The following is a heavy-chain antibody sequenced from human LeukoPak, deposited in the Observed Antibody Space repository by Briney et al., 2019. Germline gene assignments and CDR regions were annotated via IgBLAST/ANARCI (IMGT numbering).Heavy chain of an antibody. V-gene: IGHV5-51*01. J-gene: IGHJ4*02. CDR2: VYPGDSDT. CDR3: ARHNSSSWYGD. Sequence: GESLKISCKGSGYSFTSHWIGWVRQMPGKGLEWMGIVYPGDSDTRYSPSFQGQVTISADKSISTAYLQWSSLKASDTAMYYCARHNSSSWYGDWGQGTLVTVSS. CDR1: GYSFTSHW. D-gene: IGHD6-13*01.